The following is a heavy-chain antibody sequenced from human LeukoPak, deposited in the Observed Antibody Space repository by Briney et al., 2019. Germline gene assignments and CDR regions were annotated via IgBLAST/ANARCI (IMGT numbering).Heavy chain of an antibody. CDR1: GGSISSGDYY. V-gene: IGHV4-39*07. CDR3: ARGREGYNRIQNFDY. D-gene: IGHD5-24*01. Sequence: TSETLSLTCTVSGGSISSGDYYWSWIRQPPGKGLEWIGEINHSGSTNYNPSLKSRVTISVDTSKNQFSLKLSSVTAADTAVYYCARGREGYNRIQNFDYWGQGTLVTVSS. J-gene: IGHJ4*02. CDR2: INHSGST.